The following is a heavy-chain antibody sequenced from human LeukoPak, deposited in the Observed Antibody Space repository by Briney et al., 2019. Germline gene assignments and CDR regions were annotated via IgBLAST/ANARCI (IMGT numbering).Heavy chain of an antibody. D-gene: IGHD6-19*01. Sequence: ASVKVPCKASGYTFTGYYMHWVRQAPGQGLEWMGWINPNSGGTNYAQKFQGRVTMTRDTSISTAYMELSRLRSDDTAVYYCARERAGVATYYFDYWGQGTLVTVSS. CDR1: GYTFTGYY. V-gene: IGHV1-2*02. CDR3: ARERAGVATYYFDY. J-gene: IGHJ4*02. CDR2: INPNSGGT.